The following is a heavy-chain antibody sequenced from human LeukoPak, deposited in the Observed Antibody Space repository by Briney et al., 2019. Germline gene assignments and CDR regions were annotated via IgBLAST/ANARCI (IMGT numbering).Heavy chain of an antibody. CDR2: IYSGGST. V-gene: IGHV3-66*01. CDR3: ARSLDYYGSGSYYFDY. J-gene: IGHJ4*02. CDR1: GFTVSSNY. Sequence: GGSLRLSCAASGFTVSSNYMSWVRQAPGKGLEWVSVIYSGGSTYYADSVKGRFTISRDNSKNTLYLQMNSLRAEDTAVYYCARSLDYYGSGSYYFDYWGQGTLVTVSS. D-gene: IGHD3-10*01.